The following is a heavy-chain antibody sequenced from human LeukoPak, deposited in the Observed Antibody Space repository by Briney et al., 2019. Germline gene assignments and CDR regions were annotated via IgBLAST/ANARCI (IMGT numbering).Heavy chain of an antibody. J-gene: IGHJ4*02. CDR1: GFTFSSYG. Sequence: PGRSLRLSCAASGFTFSSYGMHWVRQAPGKGLEWVAVISYDGSNKYYADSVKGRFTISRDNSKNMLYLQMNSLRAEDTAVYYCAASAWDYWGQGTLVTVSS. CDR3: AASAWDY. D-gene: IGHD3-10*01. CDR2: ISYDGSNK. V-gene: IGHV3-30*03.